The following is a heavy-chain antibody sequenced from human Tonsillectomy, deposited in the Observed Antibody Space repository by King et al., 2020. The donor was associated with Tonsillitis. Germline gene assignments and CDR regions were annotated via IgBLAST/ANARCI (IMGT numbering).Heavy chain of an antibody. CDR2: INHSGNT. J-gene: IGHJ3*02. CDR1: YY. D-gene: IGHD6-19*01. CDR3: ARGSSSGWYDDAFDI. Sequence: YYWSWIRQPRGKRLEWIGEINHSGNTNFNPSLKSRVTISVDTSKNQFSLKLRSVTAEDTAVYYCARGSSSGWYDDAFDIWGQGTMFTVSS. V-gene: IGHV4-34*01.